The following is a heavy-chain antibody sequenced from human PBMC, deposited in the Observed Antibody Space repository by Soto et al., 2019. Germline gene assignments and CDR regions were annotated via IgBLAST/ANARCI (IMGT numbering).Heavy chain of an antibody. D-gene: IGHD4-17*01. V-gene: IGHV4-59*08. Sequence: SETLSLTCTVSGGSISSYYWSWIRQPPGKGLEWIGYIYYSGSTNYNPSLKSRVTISVDTSKNQFSLKLSSVTAADTAVYYCARHVTTVTTVDYWGQGTLVTVSS. CDR1: GGSISSYY. CDR3: ARHVTTVTTVDY. J-gene: IGHJ4*02. CDR2: IYYSGST.